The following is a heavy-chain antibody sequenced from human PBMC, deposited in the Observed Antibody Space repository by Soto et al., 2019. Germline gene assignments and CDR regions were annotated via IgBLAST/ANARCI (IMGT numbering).Heavy chain of an antibody. CDR1: GGSFSGYY. CDR2: TNHSGST. Sequence: QVQLQQWGAGLLKPSETLSLTCAVYGGSFSGYYWTWIRQPPGTGLEWIGETNHSGSTNYNPSLKSRVTISVDTSKNHFCLKLTSVSAADTAVYYCARDKITGLCDYWGQGTLVTVSS. J-gene: IGHJ4*02. D-gene: IGHD2-8*02. V-gene: IGHV4-34*01. CDR3: ARDKITGLCDY.